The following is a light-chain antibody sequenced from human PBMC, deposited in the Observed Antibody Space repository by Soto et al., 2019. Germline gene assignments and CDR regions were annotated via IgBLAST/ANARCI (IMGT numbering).Light chain of an antibody. CDR2: DVT. J-gene: IGLJ3*02. Sequence: QSALTQPRSVSGSPGQSVTISCTGPSSDVGAYSYVSWYQHHPGRAPKLIIYDVTKRPSGVPDRFSGSKSGNTASLTISGLQAEFEADYYCCSYAGSSWVFGGGTKLTVL. CDR1: SSDVGAYSY. CDR3: CSYAGSSWV. V-gene: IGLV2-11*01.